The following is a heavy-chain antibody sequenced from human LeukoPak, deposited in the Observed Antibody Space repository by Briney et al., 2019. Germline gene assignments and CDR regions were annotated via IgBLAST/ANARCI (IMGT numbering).Heavy chain of an antibody. CDR1: GFTISSYG. J-gene: IGHJ4*02. Sequence: PGGSLRLSCTASGFTISSYGMRWVRQAPGKGLEWVSAISSSADSTYYADSVKGRFTISKDISKNTLYLQMDSLRAEDTAIYYCAKDSPVCTYWGQGTLVTVSS. V-gene: IGHV3-23*01. CDR3: AKDSPVCTY. CDR2: ISSSADST. D-gene: IGHD2-8*01.